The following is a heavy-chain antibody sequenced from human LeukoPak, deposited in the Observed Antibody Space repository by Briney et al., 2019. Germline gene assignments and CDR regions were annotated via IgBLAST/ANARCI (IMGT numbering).Heavy chain of an antibody. J-gene: IGHJ6*03. Sequence: RASVKVSCKASGYTFNNYYMHWVRQAPGQGLEWMGIINPSGGSTSYAQKFQGRVTMTRDTSTSTVYMELSSLRSEDTAVYYCARSGPPYDGSGSYGSKRRGYYYYMDVWGKGTTVTISS. CDR2: INPSGGST. D-gene: IGHD3-10*01. V-gene: IGHV1-46*02. CDR3: ARSGPPYDGSGSYGSKRRGYYYYMDV. CDR1: GYTFNNYY.